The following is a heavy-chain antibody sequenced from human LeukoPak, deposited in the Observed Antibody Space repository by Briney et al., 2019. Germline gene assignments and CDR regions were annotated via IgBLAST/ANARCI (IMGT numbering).Heavy chain of an antibody. CDR3: TSSYSSSWENWFDP. V-gene: IGHV3-49*04. CDR2: IRSKAYGGTT. D-gene: IGHD6-13*01. J-gene: IGHJ5*02. Sequence: GGSLRLSCTAAGFTFGDYVMSWARQAPGKGLEWVGFIRSKAYGGTTEYAASVKGRFTISRDDSKSSAYLQMNSLKTEDTAVYYCTSSYSSSWENWFDPWGQGTLVTVSS. CDR1: GFTFGDYV.